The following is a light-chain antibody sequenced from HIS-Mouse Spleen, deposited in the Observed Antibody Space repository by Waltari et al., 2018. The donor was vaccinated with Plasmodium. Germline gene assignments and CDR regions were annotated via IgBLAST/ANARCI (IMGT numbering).Light chain of an antibody. Sequence: SYGLTQPPSVSVSPGQTARITCPGDALPKKYAYGYQQKSGQAPGLVIYEDSKRPSGIPERFSGSSSGTMATLTISGAQVEDEADYYCYSTDSSGNHRVFGGGTKLTVL. V-gene: IGLV3-10*01. CDR3: YSTDSSGNHRV. CDR2: EDS. J-gene: IGLJ3*02. CDR1: ALPKKY.